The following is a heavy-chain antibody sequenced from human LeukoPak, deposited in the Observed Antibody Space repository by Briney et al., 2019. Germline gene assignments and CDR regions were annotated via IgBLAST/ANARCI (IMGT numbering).Heavy chain of an antibody. V-gene: IGHV4-59*02. Sequence: PSETLSLTCTVSGGSVTSYYWRWIRQAPGKGLEWIGNVHYSGSSGSTNYNPSLKSRVTTSVDTSTNQLSLRLSSVTAADTAVYYCARVSDLAAAGTYDYWGQGTLVTVSS. CDR1: GGSVTSYY. CDR3: ARVSDLAAAGTYDY. D-gene: IGHD6-13*01. CDR2: VHYSGSSGST. J-gene: IGHJ4*02.